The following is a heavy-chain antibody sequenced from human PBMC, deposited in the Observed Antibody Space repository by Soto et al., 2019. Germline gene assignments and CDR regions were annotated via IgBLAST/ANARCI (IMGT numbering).Heavy chain of an antibody. Sequence: QVQLVQSGAEVKKPGASVKVSCKASGYTFTSYGISWVRQAPGQGLEWMGWISAYNGNTNYAQKLQGRVTMTTDTFTSTAYMELRSLRYDDTAVYYCARTPDYAYDFWSGYLSPSGFDPWGQETLVTVSS. V-gene: IGHV1-18*01. J-gene: IGHJ5*02. CDR1: GYTFTSYG. D-gene: IGHD3-3*01. CDR2: ISAYNGNT. CDR3: ARTPDYAYDFWSGYLSPSGFDP.